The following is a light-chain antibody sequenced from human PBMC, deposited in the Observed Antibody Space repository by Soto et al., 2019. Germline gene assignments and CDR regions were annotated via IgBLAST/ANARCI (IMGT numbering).Light chain of an antibody. J-gene: IGKJ1*01. CDR1: HTISSSY. CDR2: GIS. CDR3: QQYVTSSPRT. V-gene: IGKV3-20*01. Sequence: EIVLTQSPGTLSLSPGERATLSCRASHTISSSYLAWYQQKTGQAPRLLMYGISRRATGIPDRFSGSRSATDFTLPITRLEPQDFAAYYCQQYVTSSPRTFGQGTKVEIK.